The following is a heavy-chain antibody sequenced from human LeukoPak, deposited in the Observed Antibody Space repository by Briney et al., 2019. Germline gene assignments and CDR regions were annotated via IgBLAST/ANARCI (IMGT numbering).Heavy chain of an antibody. CDR2: IIPIFGTA. CDR1: RGTFSNYA. CDR3: ARSGRGTYYHFDL. J-gene: IGHJ4*02. D-gene: IGHD1-26*01. Sequence: GASVKVSCKASRGTFSNYAISWVRQAPGQGLEWMGGIIPIFGTANYAQKLQGRVTITADESTSTVYMELSSLRSEDTAVYYCARSGRGTYYHFDLWGQGTLVTVSS. V-gene: IGHV1-69*13.